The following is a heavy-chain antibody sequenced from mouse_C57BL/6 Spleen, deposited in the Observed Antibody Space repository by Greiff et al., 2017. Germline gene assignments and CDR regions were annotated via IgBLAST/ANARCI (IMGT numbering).Heavy chain of an antibody. J-gene: IGHJ3*01. CDR2: IDPSDSET. CDR1: GYTFTSYW. Sequence: QVQLQQPGAELVRPGSSVKLSCKASGYTFTSYWMHWVKQRPIQGLEWIGNIDPSDSETPYNQKFKDKATLTVDKSSSTAYMQLSSLTSDDSAVYYCASTSNWGFAYWGQGTLVTVSA. D-gene: IGHD4-1*01. V-gene: IGHV1-52*01. CDR3: ASTSNWGFAY.